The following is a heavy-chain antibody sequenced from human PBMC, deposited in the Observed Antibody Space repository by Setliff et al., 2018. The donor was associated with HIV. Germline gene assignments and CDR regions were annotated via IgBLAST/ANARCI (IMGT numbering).Heavy chain of an antibody. CDR3: ARGATITYYFDY. V-gene: IGHV1-46*01. CDR2: INPSGGST. D-gene: IGHD5-12*01. CDR1: GYTFSDYY. J-gene: IGHJ4*02. Sequence: ASVKVSCKASGYTFSDYYLHWVRQAPGQGLEWMGIINPSGGSTNYAQKFQGRVTITADESTSTAYMELSSLRSEDTAVYYCARGATITYYFDYWGQGTLVTVSS.